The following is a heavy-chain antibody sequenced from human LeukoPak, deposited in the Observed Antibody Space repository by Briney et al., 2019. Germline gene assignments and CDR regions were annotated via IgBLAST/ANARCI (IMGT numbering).Heavy chain of an antibody. CDR2: ISYDGSNK. CDR1: GFTFSSYA. J-gene: IGHJ3*02. CDR3: ARDRGSYSVGDAFDI. V-gene: IGHV3-30-3*01. Sequence: PGGSLRLSCAASGFTFSSYAMHWVRQAPGKGLEWVAVISYDGSNKYYADSVKGRFTISRDNSKNTLYLQMNSLRAEDTAVYYCARDRGSYSVGDAFDIWGQGTMVTVSS. D-gene: IGHD1-26*01.